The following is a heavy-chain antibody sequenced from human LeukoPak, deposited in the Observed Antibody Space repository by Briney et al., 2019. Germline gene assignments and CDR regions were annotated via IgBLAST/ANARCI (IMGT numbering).Heavy chain of an antibody. J-gene: IGHJ5*02. Sequence: SETLSLTCAVYGGSSSGYYWSWIRQPPGKGLEWIGEINHSGSTNYNPSLKSRVTISVDTSKNQFSLKLSSVTAADTAVYYCARHRLGVGYSKNWFDPWGQGTLVTVSS. V-gene: IGHV4-34*01. CDR2: INHSGST. CDR1: GGSSSGYY. D-gene: IGHD4-11*01. CDR3: ARHRLGVGYSKNWFDP.